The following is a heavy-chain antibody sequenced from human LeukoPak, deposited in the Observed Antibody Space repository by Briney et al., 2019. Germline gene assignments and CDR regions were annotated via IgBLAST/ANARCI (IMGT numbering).Heavy chain of an antibody. V-gene: IGHV5-51*01. J-gene: IGHJ4*02. CDR1: GYRFTSYW. D-gene: IGHD3-22*01. CDR2: IYPGDSDT. CDR3: ARVGTFYDSSGYQFDY. Sequence: GESLKISCKGSGYRFTSYWISWVRPMPGKGLEWMGIIYPGDSDTRYSPSFQGQVTISVDKSISTAYLQWSSLKASDTAMYYCARVGTFYDSSGYQFDYWGQGTLVTVSS.